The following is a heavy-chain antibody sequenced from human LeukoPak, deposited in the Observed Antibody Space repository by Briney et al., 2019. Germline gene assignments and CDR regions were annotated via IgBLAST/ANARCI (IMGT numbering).Heavy chain of an antibody. CDR2: ISTNGGRT. V-gene: IGHV3-64*01. J-gene: IGHJ3*02. Sequence: GGSLRLSXAASGFTFSAYAMHWVSQTPGKGLEYVSSISTNGGRTHYANSVKGRFTISRDNSKNTLYLQMGSLRAEDMAVYYCARGYCSGDNCYPWSARDAFDIWGQGTMVTVSS. D-gene: IGHD2-15*01. CDR3: ARGYCSGDNCYPWSARDAFDI. CDR1: GFTFSAYA.